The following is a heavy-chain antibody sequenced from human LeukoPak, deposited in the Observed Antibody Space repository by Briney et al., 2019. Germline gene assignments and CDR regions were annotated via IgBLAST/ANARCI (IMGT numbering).Heavy chain of an antibody. CDR1: GGSISSGGYY. CDR3: ARAPVEMATTTDAFDI. Sequence: KPSETLSLTCTVSGGSISSGGYYWSWIRQHPGKGLEWIGYIYYSGSTYYNPSLKSRVTISVDTSKNQFSLKLSSVTAADTAVYYCARAPVEMATTTDAFDIWGQGTMVTVSS. CDR2: IYYSGST. J-gene: IGHJ3*02. V-gene: IGHV4-31*03. D-gene: IGHD5-24*01.